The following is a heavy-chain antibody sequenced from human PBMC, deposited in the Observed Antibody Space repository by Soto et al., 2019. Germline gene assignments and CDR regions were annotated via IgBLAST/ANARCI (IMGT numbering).Heavy chain of an antibody. J-gene: IGHJ5*02. CDR2: LSFTGST. CDR3: AKAWGTVSLNWFDP. CDR1: GASISTYY. Sequence: PSETLSLTCTVSGASISTYYWSWIRQPPGKGLEWIGTLSFTGSTNYNPSLKSRVNISLDTSKNQLSLKLRSVTAADTAVYYCAKAWGTVSLNWFDPWGQGTLVTVSS. D-gene: IGHD2-8*02. V-gene: IGHV4-59*01.